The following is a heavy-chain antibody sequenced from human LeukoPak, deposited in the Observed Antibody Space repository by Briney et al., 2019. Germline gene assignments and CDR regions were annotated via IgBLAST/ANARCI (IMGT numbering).Heavy chain of an antibody. CDR1: GFTFSGSA. Sequence: GGSLRLSCAASGFTFSGSAIHWVRQASGKGLEWVGRIRSKANSYATAYAASVKGRFTISRDDSKNTAYLQMNSLKTEDTAVYYCTRLPLEMTVAGRTIDYWGQGTLVTVSS. CDR2: IRSKANSYAT. V-gene: IGHV3-73*01. CDR3: TRLPLEMTVAGRTIDY. D-gene: IGHD6-19*01. J-gene: IGHJ4*02.